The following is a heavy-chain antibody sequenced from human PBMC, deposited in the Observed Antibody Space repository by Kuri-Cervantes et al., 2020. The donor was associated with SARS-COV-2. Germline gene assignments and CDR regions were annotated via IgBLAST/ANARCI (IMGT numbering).Heavy chain of an antibody. D-gene: IGHD3-3*01. CDR3: AGSITISERNFDY. Sequence: SETLSLTCTVYGGSFSGYYWSWIRQPPGKGLEWIGEINHSGSTNYNPSLKSRVTISVDTSKNQFSLKLSSVTAADTAVYYCAGSITISERNFDYWGQGTLVTVSS. V-gene: IGHV4-34*01. CDR2: INHSGST. J-gene: IGHJ4*02. CDR1: GGSFSGYY.